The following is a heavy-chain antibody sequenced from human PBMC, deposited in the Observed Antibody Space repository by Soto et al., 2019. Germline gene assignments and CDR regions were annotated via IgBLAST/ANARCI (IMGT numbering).Heavy chain of an antibody. V-gene: IGHV1-18*01. CDR1: GYTFTSYG. Sequence: ASVKVSCKASGYTFTSYGISWVRQAPGQGLEWMGWISAYNGNTNYAQKLQGRVTMTTDTSTSTAYMELRSLRSDDTAVYYCARVTGYYDSSGYAYYFDYWGQGTLVTVSS. CDR3: ARVTGYYDSSGYAYYFDY. D-gene: IGHD3-22*01. J-gene: IGHJ4*02. CDR2: ISAYNGNT.